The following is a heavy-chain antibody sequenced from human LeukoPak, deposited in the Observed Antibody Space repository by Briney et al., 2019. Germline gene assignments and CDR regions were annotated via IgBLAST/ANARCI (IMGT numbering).Heavy chain of an antibody. CDR2: IRYDGSNK. D-gene: IGHD3-22*01. CDR3: AKPAHYYDSSGYLDY. CDR1: GFTFSSYG. Sequence: QSGGSLGLSCAASGFTFSSYGMHWVRQAPGKGLEWVAFIRYDGSNKYYADSVKGRFTISRDNSKNTLYLQMNSLRAEDTAVYYCAKPAHYYDSSGYLDYWGQGTLVTVSS. J-gene: IGHJ4*02. V-gene: IGHV3-30*02.